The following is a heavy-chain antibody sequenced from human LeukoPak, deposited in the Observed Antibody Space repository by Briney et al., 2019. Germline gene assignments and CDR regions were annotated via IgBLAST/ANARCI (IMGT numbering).Heavy chain of an antibody. J-gene: IGHJ4*02. Sequence: PGGSLRLSCAASGFTFNNHAIVWVRQGPGKRPEWVSGITGSGDGTYYTDSVKGRFAISRDNSKSTLYLQMNSLRAEDSALYYCVKGTYSDNSAYFDSWGQGTLVTVSS. D-gene: IGHD3-22*01. CDR3: VKGTYSDNSAYFDS. V-gene: IGHV3-23*01. CDR1: GFTFNNHA. CDR2: ITGSGDGT.